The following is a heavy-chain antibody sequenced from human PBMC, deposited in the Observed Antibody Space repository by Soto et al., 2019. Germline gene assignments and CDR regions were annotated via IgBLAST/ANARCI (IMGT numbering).Heavy chain of an antibody. J-gene: IGHJ2*01. D-gene: IGHD4-17*01. CDR1: GFTFSSYA. V-gene: IGHV3-23*01. CDR2: ISGSGGST. CDR3: AKGEDDYGGNRRWYFDL. Sequence: EVQLLESGGGLVQPGGSLRLSCAASGFTFSSYAMSWVRQAPGKGLEWVSAISGSGGSTYYADSVKGRFTISRDNSKNTLYLKMNSLRAEDTAVYYCAKGEDDYGGNRRWYFDLWGRGTLVTVSS.